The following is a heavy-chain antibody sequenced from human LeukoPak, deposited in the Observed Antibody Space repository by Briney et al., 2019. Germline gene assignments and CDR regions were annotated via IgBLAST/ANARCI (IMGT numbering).Heavy chain of an antibody. CDR3: AKDRGIYDVVVPAAIELPDY. CDR2: ISWNSGSI. V-gene: IGHV3-9*01. D-gene: IGHD2-2*02. CDR1: GFTFDDYA. Sequence: GRSLRLSCAASGFTFDDYAMHWVRQAPGKGPEWVSGISWNSGSIGYADSVKGRFTISRDNAKNSLYLQMNSLRAEDTALYYCAKDRGIYDVVVPAAIELPDYWGQGTLVTVSS. J-gene: IGHJ4*02.